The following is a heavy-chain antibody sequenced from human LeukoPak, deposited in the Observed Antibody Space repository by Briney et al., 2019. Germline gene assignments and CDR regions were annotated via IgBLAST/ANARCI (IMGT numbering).Heavy chain of an antibody. J-gene: IGHJ3*02. V-gene: IGHV3-21*01. Sequence: GGSLRLSCAASGFTFSSYSMNWVRQAPGKGLEWVSSISSSSSYIYYADSVKGRSTISRDNAKNSLYLQMNSLRAEDTAVYYCARETNGGTYYNAFDIWGQGTMVTVSS. CDR1: GFTFSSYS. CDR3: ARETNGGTYYNAFDI. D-gene: IGHD1-26*01. CDR2: ISSSSSYI.